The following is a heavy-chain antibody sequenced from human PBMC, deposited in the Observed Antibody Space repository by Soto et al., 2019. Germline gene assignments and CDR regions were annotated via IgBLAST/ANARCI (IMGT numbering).Heavy chain of an antibody. D-gene: IGHD1-26*01. CDR3: AKDTEWGGSHLNHAFDI. CDR2: ISWNSGII. V-gene: IGHV3-9*01. CDR1: VFTFDDYA. J-gene: IGHJ3*02. Sequence: PGGSLRLSCAASVFTFDDYAMHWVRQPPGKGLEWVSGISWNSGIIDYADSVKGRFTISRDNAKNSLYLQMNSLRAEDTALYYCAKDTEWGGSHLNHAFDIWGQGTMVTVSS.